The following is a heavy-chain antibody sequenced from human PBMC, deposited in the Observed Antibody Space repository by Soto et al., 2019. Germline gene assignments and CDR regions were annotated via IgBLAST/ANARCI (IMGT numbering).Heavy chain of an antibody. CDR1: GFTFSSYS. J-gene: IGHJ3*02. CDR2: ISSSSSTI. Sequence: GGSLRLSCAASGFTFSSYSMNWVRQAPGKGLEWVSYISSSSSTIYYADSVKGRFTISRDNAKNSLYLQMNSLRDEDTAVYYCARFFAYYYDSSGYYYGDAFDIWGQGTMVTVSS. D-gene: IGHD3-22*01. CDR3: ARFFAYYYDSSGYYYGDAFDI. V-gene: IGHV3-48*02.